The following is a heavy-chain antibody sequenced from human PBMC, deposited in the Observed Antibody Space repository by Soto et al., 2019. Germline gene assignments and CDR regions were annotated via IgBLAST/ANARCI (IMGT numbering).Heavy chain of an antibody. V-gene: IGHV4-59*02. D-gene: IGHD3-10*01. CDR3: ARGSFMVRGVTDYYYYMDV. J-gene: IGHJ6*03. Sequence: SETLSLTCSFSGDSVTSHYLTWIRQSPEKGLEWIAYMHYTGFSHYNPSLKSRLTISIDKSKNQFTLQLTSVTAADTAVYYCARGSFMVRGVTDYYYYMDVWGKGTTVTVSS. CDR1: GDSVTSHY. CDR2: MHYTGFS.